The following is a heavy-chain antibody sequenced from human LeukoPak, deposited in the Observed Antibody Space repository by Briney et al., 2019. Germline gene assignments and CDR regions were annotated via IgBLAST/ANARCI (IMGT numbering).Heavy chain of an antibody. CDR3: TRRGDLFDY. CDR2: IKSSAQGGTT. J-gene: IGHJ4*02. V-gene: IGHV3-49*04. CDR1: GFTFADYS. Sequence: GGSLRLSCTASGFTFADYSMSWVRQAPGKGLEWVGFIKSSAQGGTTQYAASVKGRFTISRDDSKGIAYLQMNSLKTEDTALYYCTRRGDLFDYWGQGTLVTVSS. D-gene: IGHD3-10*01.